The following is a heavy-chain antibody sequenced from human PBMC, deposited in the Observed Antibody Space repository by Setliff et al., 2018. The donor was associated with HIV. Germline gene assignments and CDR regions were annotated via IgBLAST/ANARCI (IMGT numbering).Heavy chain of an antibody. CDR1: GVSVNNDDDY. CDR3: ARQVGEGKWYLDS. D-gene: IGHD1-26*01. J-gene: IGHJ4*01. CDR2: IHQSGTA. V-gene: IGHV4-39*01. Sequence: PSETLSLTCAVSGVSVNNDDDYWGWIRQPPGKGLEWIAIIHQSGTAHKRPSLKSRVTISIDTSENLFFLKLSGVTAADTAIYYCARQVGEGKWYLDSWGHGTLVTVSS.